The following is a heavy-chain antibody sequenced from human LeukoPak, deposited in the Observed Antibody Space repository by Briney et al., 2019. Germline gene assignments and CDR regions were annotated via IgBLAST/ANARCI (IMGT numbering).Heavy chain of an antibody. Sequence: PGGSLRLSCATSGFAFSTYEMNWVRQAPGKGLEWVSSISSSSSYIYYADSVKGRFTISRDNAKNSLYLQMNSLRAEDTAVYYCAREVEYSSGWTFDYWGQGTLVTVSS. CDR3: AREVEYSSGWTFDY. J-gene: IGHJ4*02. D-gene: IGHD6-19*01. CDR2: ISSSSSYI. V-gene: IGHV3-21*01. CDR1: GFAFSTYE.